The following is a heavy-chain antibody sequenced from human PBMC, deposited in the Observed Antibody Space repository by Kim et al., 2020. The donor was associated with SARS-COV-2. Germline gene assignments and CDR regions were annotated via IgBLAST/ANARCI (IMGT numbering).Heavy chain of an antibody. J-gene: IGHJ6*02. V-gene: IGHV3-30*18. D-gene: IGHD3-3*01. CDR3: AKDQKYYDFWSGYLSGLGGSENYFNYGVDV. CDR2: ISYDGSNK. Sequence: GGSLRLSCAASGFTFSSHGMHWVRQAPGKGLEWVAVISYDGSNKYYAASVKGRFTISRDNSKNTLYLQMNSLRAADTAVYYCAKDQKYYDFWSGYLSGLGGSENYFNYGVDVWGQGTTVTVSS. CDR1: GFTFSSHG.